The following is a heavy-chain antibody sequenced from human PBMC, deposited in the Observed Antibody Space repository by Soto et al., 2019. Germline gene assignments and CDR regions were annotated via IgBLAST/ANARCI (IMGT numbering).Heavy chain of an antibody. CDR2: MTPNSGNT. J-gene: IGHJ4*02. CDR1: GYTFTNYD. Sequence: QVQLVQSGAEVKKPGASVKVSCKASGYTFTNYDINWVRQAPGQGLEWLGWMTPNSGNTGYAQKFQGRVTLTRDTSISTAYMELSSLRSEDTAVYYCARNTYKLGDFHYWGQGTLVTVSS. D-gene: IGHD7-27*01. CDR3: ARNTYKLGDFHY. V-gene: IGHV1-8*01.